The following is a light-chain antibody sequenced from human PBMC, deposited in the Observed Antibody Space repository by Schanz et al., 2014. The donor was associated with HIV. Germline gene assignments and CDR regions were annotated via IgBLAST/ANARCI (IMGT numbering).Light chain of an antibody. CDR3: QQSYSTLLYT. J-gene: IGKJ2*01. V-gene: IGKV1-39*01. CDR2: AAS. CDR1: QSISSY. Sequence: DIQMTQSPSSLSASVGARVTITCRARQSISSYLNWYQQKPGKAPKLLIYAASSLQSGVPSRFSGSGSGTDFTLTISSLQPEDFATYYCQQSYSTLLYTFGQGTKLEIK.